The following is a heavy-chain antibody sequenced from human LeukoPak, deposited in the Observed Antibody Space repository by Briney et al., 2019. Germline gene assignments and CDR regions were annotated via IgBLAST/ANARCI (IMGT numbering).Heavy chain of an antibody. CDR2: IYYSGST. V-gene: IGHV4-39*07. CDR3: VSGVGATRYYYYYMDV. CDR1: GGSISSSSYY. Sequence: SETLSLTCTVSGGSISSSSYYWGWIRQPPGKGLEWIGSIYYSGSTYYNPSLKSRVTISVDTSKNQFSLKLSSVTAADTAVYYCVSGVGATRYYYYYMDVWGKGTTVTVSS. D-gene: IGHD1-26*01. J-gene: IGHJ6*03.